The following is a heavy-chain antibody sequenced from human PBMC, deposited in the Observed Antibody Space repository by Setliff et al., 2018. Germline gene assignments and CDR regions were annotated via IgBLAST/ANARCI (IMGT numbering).Heavy chain of an antibody. CDR2: IGGRGIST. CDR3: AKDNPETCAFDI. J-gene: IGHJ3*02. Sequence: PGGSLRLSCAASGFTFGDFAMTWVRQAPGKGLEWVSGIGGRGISTYYADSVKGRFTISRDNSKNSLYLQMNSLRAEDTALYYCAKDNPETCAFDIWGQGTMVTVSS. V-gene: IGHV3-43*02. CDR1: GFTFGDFA.